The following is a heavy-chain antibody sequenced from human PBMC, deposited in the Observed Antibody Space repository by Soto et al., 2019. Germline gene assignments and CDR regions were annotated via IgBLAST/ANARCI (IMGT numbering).Heavy chain of an antibody. D-gene: IGHD2-15*01. CDR3: ARAPLLVSFDY. CDR1: GFTFSSYS. Sequence: GGSLRLSCAASGFTFSSYSMNWVRQAPGKGMEWVSSISSSSSYIYYADSVKGRFTISRDNAKSSLYLQMNSLRAEDTAVYYCARAPLLVSFDYWGQGNLVTVSS. CDR2: ISSSSSYI. V-gene: IGHV3-21*01. J-gene: IGHJ4*02.